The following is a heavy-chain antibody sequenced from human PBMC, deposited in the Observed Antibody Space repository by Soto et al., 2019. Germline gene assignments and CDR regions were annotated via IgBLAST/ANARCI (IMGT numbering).Heavy chain of an antibody. CDR3: ARWSNNKVVDP. CDR1: GFTFRNHG. D-gene: IGHD1-1*01. CDR2: IWYDGSEK. V-gene: IGHV3-33*01. Sequence: QVQLVESGGGVVQPGRSLRLSCEGCGFTFRNHGMHWIRQSPGKGLEWLAVIWYDGSEKYYADYVKGRFTISRDNSKNTLYLQMNSLKVEDTAIYYCARWSNNKVVDPWGQGTVVTVS. J-gene: IGHJ5*02.